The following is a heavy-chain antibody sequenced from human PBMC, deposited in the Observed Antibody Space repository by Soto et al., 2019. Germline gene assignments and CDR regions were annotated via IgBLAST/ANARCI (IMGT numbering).Heavy chain of an antibody. CDR3: ARLYHPDIRGHYPIDY. Sequence: SETLVLTCTVSGGSIRSYECSGIRQPPGKGLEWIGYIYYSGSTNYNPSPTRRVTISVDTSKNQFSLKLGSVTAADTAIYYCARLYHPDIRGHYPIDYWGQGRLVAASS. CDR1: GGSIRSYE. CDR2: IYYSGST. V-gene: IGHV4-59*01. D-gene: IGHD2-15*01. J-gene: IGHJ4*02.